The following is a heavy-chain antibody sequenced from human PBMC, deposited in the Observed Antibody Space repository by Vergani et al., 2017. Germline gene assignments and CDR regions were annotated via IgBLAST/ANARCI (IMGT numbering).Heavy chain of an antibody. J-gene: IGHJ4*02. CDR2: IIPILGIA. CDR3: AREDSGYDYSGEIDY. V-gene: IGHV1-69*08. Sequence: QVQLVQSGAEVKKPGSSVKVSCKASGGTFSSYTISWVRQAPGQGLEWMGRIIPILGIANYAQKFQGRVTITADKSTSTAYMELSSLRAEDTAVYYCAREDSGYDYSGEIDYWGQGTLVTVSS. CDR1: GGTFSSYT. D-gene: IGHD5-12*01.